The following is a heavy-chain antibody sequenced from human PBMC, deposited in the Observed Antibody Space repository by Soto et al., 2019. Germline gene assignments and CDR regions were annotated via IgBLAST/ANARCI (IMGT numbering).Heavy chain of an antibody. V-gene: IGHV1-3*01. J-gene: IGHJ4*01. CDR2: INAGNGNT. Sequence: ASVKVCCKASGNTFTSYAIHWVRQAPGQRLEWMGWINAGNGNTKYSQKFQGRVTFTRDTSASTAYMELTSLRSEDTAVYYCARDREVSGYYYFDYWGHGTLVTVSS. CDR1: GNTFTSYA. D-gene: IGHD5-12*01. CDR3: ARDREVSGYYYFDY.